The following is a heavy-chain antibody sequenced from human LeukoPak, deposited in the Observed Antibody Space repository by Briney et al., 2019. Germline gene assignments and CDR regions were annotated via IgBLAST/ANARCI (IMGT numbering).Heavy chain of an antibody. CDR2: INSDGSST. D-gene: IGHD3-10*01. CDR1: GSTFSSYW. CDR3: ARDMVRGVFDY. J-gene: IGHJ4*02. Sequence: GGSLRLSCAASGSTFSSYWMHWVRQAPGKGLVWVSRINSDGSSTSYADSVKGRFTISRDNAKNTLYLQMNSLRAEDTAVYYCARDMVRGVFDYWGQGTLVTVSS. V-gene: IGHV3-74*01.